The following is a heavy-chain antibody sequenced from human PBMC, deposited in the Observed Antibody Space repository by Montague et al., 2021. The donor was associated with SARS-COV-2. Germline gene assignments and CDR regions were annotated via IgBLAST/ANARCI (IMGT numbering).Heavy chain of an antibody. Sequence: SETLSLTCTVSGDSISSTDHYWAWMRQPPGKGLEWIASIFYSGSTYYNPSLKSRVTISVDTSKNLFSLQLNSVTPADTSVYYCARHLRVGNRGNGFEADYWGQGALVSVSS. CDR1: GDSISSTDHY. V-gene: IGHV4-39*01. CDR3: ARHLRVGNRGNGFEADY. D-gene: IGHD1-1*01. CDR2: IFYSGST. J-gene: IGHJ4*02.